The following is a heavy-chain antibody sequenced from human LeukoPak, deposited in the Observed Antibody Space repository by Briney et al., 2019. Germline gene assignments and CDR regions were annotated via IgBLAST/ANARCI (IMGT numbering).Heavy chain of an antibody. V-gene: IGHV1-24*01. CDR1: GYTLTEAS. D-gene: IGHD1-7*01. CDR3: ATFSIITGTDSDF. J-gene: IGHJ4*02. CDR2: VDPADGKT. Sequence: ALVKVSCKVSGYTLTEASVHWVRQAPGQGLEWMGGVDPADGKTVYGQKFQDRVSITEDTSTVTAYMDLSNLRSEDTAVYFCATFSIITGTDSDFWGQGTLVTVSS.